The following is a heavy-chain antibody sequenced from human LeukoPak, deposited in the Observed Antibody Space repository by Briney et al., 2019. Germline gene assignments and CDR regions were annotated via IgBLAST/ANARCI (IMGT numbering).Heavy chain of an antibody. CDR3: ARAKYYGDYAPYYFDY. V-gene: IGHV1-46*01. D-gene: IGHD4-17*01. CDR1: GYTFTSYY. CDR2: INPSGGST. Sequence: ASVKVSCKASGYTFTSYYMHWVRQAPGQGLEWMGIINPSGGSTSYAQKFQGRVTMTRDTSTSTVYMELSSLRSEDTAVYYCARAKYYGDYAPYYFDYWGQGTLVTVSS. J-gene: IGHJ4*02.